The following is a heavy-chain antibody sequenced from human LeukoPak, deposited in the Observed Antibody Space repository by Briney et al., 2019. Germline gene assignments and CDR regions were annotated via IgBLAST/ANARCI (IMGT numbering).Heavy chain of an antibody. CDR1: GFTFSSYS. D-gene: IGHD6-13*01. CDR3: ARDVKAAADY. Sequence: GGSLRLSCAASGFTFSSYSMSWVRQAPGKGLEWVAVISYDGSNKYYADSVKGRFTISRDNSKNTLYLQMNSLRAEDTAVYYCARDVKAAADYWGQGTLVTVSS. V-gene: IGHV3-30-3*01. CDR2: ISYDGSNK. J-gene: IGHJ4*02.